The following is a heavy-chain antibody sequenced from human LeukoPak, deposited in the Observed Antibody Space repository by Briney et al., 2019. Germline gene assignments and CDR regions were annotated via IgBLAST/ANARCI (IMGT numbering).Heavy chain of an antibody. CDR3: AREESAGAFDI. Sequence: GGSLRLSCAASGFTFSSYWMHWVRQAPGKGLVWVSRINSDGSSTSYADSVKGRFTISRDNAKNTLYLQMNSLRAEDTAVYYCAREESAGAFDIWGQGTMVTVSS. D-gene: IGHD3-10*01. CDR1: GFTFSSYW. V-gene: IGHV3-74*01. CDR2: INSDGSST. J-gene: IGHJ3*02.